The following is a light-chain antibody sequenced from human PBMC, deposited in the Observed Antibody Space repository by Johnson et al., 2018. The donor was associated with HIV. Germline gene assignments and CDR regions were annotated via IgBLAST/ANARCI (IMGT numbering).Light chain of an antibody. CDR1: SSNIGNNY. Sequence: QSVLTQPPSVSAAPGQKVTISCSGSSSNIGNNYVSWYQQLPGTAPKLLIYENNKRPSGIPDRFSGSKSGTSATMGITGLQTGDEADYYCGTGDTSLRAVFGTGAKVTVL. V-gene: IGLV1-51*02. CDR2: ENN. CDR3: GTGDTSLRAV. J-gene: IGLJ1*01.